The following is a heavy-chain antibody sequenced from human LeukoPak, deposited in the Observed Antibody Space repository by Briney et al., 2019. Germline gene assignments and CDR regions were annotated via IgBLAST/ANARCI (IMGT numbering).Heavy chain of an antibody. J-gene: IGHJ4*02. CDR1: GFTFSDHY. D-gene: IGHD2-15*01. Sequence: PGGSLTLSCAVSGFTFSDHYMDWVRQAPGKGLEWVGRSRNKTKSYTTEYAASVKGRFTISRDDSNNSLYLQMNSLKTEDTAVYYCTRGRAPRILDSWGPGTLVTVSS. CDR3: TRGRAPRILDS. V-gene: IGHV3-72*01. CDR2: SRNKTKSYTT.